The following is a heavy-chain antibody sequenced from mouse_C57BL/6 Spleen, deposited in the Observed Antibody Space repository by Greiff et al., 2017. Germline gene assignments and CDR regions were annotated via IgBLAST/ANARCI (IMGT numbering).Heavy chain of an antibody. J-gene: IGHJ3*01. CDR1: GYAFSSSW. D-gene: IGHD2-1*01. V-gene: IGHV1-82*01. Sequence: VKLQQSGPELVKPGASVKISCKASGYAFSSSWMNWVKQRPGKGLEWIGRIYPGDGDTNYNGKFKGKATLTADKSSSTAYMQLSSLTYEDSAVYFCARGTLNYMCAYWGEGTLVTVSA. CDR2: IYPGDGDT. CDR3: ARGTLNYMCAY.